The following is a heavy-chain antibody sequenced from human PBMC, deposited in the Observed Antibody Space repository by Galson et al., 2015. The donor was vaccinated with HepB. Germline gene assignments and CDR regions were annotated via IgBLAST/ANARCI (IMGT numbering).Heavy chain of an antibody. V-gene: IGHV3-73*01. CDR1: GFTFSGSA. D-gene: IGHD2-2*01. Sequence: SLRLSCAASGFTFSGSAMHWVRQASGKGLEWVGRIRSKANSYATAYAASVKGRFTISRDDSKNTAYLQMNSLKTEDTAVYYCTRHWGYCSSTSCWDYYGMDVWGQGTTVTVSS. J-gene: IGHJ6*02. CDR3: TRHWGYCSSTSCWDYYGMDV. CDR2: IRSKANSYAT.